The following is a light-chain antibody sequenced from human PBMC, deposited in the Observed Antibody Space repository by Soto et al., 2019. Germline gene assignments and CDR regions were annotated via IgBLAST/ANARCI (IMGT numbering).Light chain of an antibody. CDR2: EVS. Sequence: DIVMTQTPLSLYVTPGQPASISCRSSQSLLQSDGKTYLYWHLQKPGQPPQLLLYEVSNRFSGVPDRLSGSGSRTDFTLKSSRVETEDVGIYYCMQSIRPVTFGGDTKVEI. CDR3: MQSIRPVT. V-gene: IGKV2D-29*01. J-gene: IGKJ4*01. CDR1: QSLLQSDGKTY.